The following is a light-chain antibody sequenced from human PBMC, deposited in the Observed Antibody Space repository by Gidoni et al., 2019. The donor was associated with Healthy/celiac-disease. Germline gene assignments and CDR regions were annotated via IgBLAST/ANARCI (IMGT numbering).Light chain of an antibody. V-gene: IGKV1-39*01. Sequence: DIQMTQSPSSLSASVGDRVTITCRASQSISSYLNWYQQKPGKAPTLLIYAASSLQSGVPSRFSGSGSETDFTLTISSLQPEYFATYYCQQSYSTPFTFGPGTKVDIK. CDR2: AAS. J-gene: IGKJ3*01. CDR1: QSISSY. CDR3: QQSYSTPFT.